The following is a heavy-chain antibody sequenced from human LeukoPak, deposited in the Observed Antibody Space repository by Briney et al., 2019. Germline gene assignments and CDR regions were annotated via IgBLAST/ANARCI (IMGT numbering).Heavy chain of an antibody. CDR3: AAGDIVGATAYYYYYYMDV. J-gene: IGHJ6*03. V-gene: IGHV1-58*01. CDR2: IVVGSGNT. D-gene: IGHD1-26*01. Sequence: ASVKVSCKASGFTFTSSAVQWVRQARGQRLEWIGWIVVGSGNTNYAQKFQERVTITRDMSTSTAYMELSSLRSEDTAVYYCAAGDIVGATAYYYYYYMDVWGKGTTVTVSS. CDR1: GFTFTSSA.